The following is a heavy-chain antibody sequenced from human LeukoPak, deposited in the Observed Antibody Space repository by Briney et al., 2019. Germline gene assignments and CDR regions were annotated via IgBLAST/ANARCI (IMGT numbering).Heavy chain of an antibody. Sequence: GGSLRLSCAASGFIFTDYGMHWVPQAPVKGLEWLTFIRYDGSDKYYADSVKGRFTISRDNSKNTLYLQMNSLTSEDTAVYYCAKEGTASKPSDLDHSGQGIVVTVSS. CDR2: IRYDGSDK. J-gene: IGHJ4*02. D-gene: IGHD1/OR15-1a*01. V-gene: IGHV3-30*02. CDR1: GFIFTDYG. CDR3: AKEGTASKPSDLDH.